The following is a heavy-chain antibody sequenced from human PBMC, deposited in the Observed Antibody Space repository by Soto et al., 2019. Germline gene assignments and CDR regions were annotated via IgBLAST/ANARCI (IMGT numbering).Heavy chain of an antibody. V-gene: IGHV2-5*02. CDR2: IYWDDDK. CDR3: AHSPPTRDPILLSSGWQREPWFAP. CDR1: GFSLSTSGVG. D-gene: IGHD6-19*01. Sequence: ESGPTLVNPTQTLTLTCTFSGFSLSTSGVGVGWIRQPPGKALEWLALIYWDDDKRYSPSLKSRLTITKDTSKNQVVLTMTNMDPVDTATYYCAHSPPTRDPILLSSGWQREPWFAPWGQGTLVTVSS. J-gene: IGHJ5*02.